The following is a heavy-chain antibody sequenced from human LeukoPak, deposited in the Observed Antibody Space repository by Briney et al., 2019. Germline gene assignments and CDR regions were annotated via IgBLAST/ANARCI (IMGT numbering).Heavy chain of an antibody. V-gene: IGHV1-46*01. D-gene: IGHD2-2*01. CDR2: INPSGGST. J-gene: IGHJ3*02. CDR3: AREMVPAANGGDAFDI. CDR1: GYTFTSYY. Sequence: ASVKVSCKASGYTFTSYYMHWVRQAPGQGLEWMGIINPSGGSTSYAQKFQGRVTMTRDTSTSTVYMELSSLRSEDTAVYYCAREMVPAANGGDAFDIWGQGTMVTVSS.